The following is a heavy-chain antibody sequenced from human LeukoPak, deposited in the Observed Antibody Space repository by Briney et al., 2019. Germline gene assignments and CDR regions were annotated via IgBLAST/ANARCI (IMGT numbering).Heavy chain of an antibody. D-gene: IGHD2-15*01. CDR2: IYDSGST. J-gene: IGHJ3*02. CDR3: ARDCSGGSCYGAFDI. Sequence: SETLSLTCTVSGASIRSGDYYWSWIRQPPGKGLEWIGYIYDSGSTYYNPSPKSRITISVDTSENRFSLKLSSVTATDTAVYYCARDCSGGSCYGAFDIWGQGTMVTVSS. V-gene: IGHV4-30-4*01. CDR1: GASIRSGDYY.